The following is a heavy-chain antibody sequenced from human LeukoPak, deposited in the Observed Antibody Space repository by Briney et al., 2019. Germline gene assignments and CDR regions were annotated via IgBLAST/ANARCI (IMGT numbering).Heavy chain of an antibody. Sequence: ASVKVSCTASGYTFSSYGISWVRQAPGQGLEWMGWISGSNGNTNCAQKLQARVTMTTDTSTSTAYMELRSLRSDDTAVYYCARHDSSSWSVFDYWGQGTLVTVSS. J-gene: IGHJ4*02. CDR3: ARHDSSSWSVFDY. CDR2: ISGSNGNT. D-gene: IGHD6-13*01. CDR1: GYTFSSYG. V-gene: IGHV1-18*01.